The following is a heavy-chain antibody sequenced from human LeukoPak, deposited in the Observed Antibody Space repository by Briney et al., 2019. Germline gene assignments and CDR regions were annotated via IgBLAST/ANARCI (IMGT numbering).Heavy chain of an antibody. J-gene: IGHJ6*02. V-gene: IGHV3-66*02. D-gene: IGHD3-10*01. Sequence: GGSLRLSCAASGFTVSSNYMSWVRQAPGKGLEWVSVIYSGGSTYYADSVKGRFTVSGDNSKNTLYLQMNSLRAEDTAVYYCARGYTMVRGGPSQDYYGMDVWGQGTTVTVSS. CDR2: IYSGGST. CDR1: GFTVSSNY. CDR3: ARGYTMVRGGPSQDYYGMDV.